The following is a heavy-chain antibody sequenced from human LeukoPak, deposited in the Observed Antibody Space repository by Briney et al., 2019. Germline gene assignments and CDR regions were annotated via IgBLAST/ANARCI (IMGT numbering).Heavy chain of an antibody. CDR3: ARLPYDFWSGYWPQDSPKNYYGMDV. CDR2: INHSGST. V-gene: IGHV4-34*01. Sequence: SETLSLTCAVYGGSFSGYYWGWIRQPPGKGLEWIGEINHSGSTNYNPSLKSRVTISVDTSKNQFSLKLSSVTAADTAVYYCARLPYDFWSGYWPQDSPKNYYGMDVWGQGTTVTVSS. D-gene: IGHD3-3*01. CDR1: GGSFSGYY. J-gene: IGHJ6*02.